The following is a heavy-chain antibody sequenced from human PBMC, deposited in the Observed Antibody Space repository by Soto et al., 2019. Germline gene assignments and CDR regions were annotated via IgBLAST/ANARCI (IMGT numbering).Heavy chain of an antibody. D-gene: IGHD3-9*01. CDR1: GFKISSSS. CDR2: ISDSGSNT. Sequence: PGGSLRLSCAAFGFKISSSSMNWVRQAPGRGLEWVAYISDSGSNTLYADSVKGRFTISRDDFKNTMFLQMGSLRVEDTAVYYCARGLRDFDWRLPFGYWGQGTLVTVSS. CDR3: ARGLRDFDWRLPFGY. V-gene: IGHV3-21*05. J-gene: IGHJ4*02.